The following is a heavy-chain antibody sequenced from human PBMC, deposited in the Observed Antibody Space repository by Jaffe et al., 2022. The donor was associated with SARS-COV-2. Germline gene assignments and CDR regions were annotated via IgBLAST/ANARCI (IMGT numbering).Heavy chain of an antibody. CDR2: IRSKAYGGTT. Sequence: EVQLVESGGGLVKPGRSLRLSCTASGFTFGDYAMSWFRQAPGKGLEWVGFIRSKAYGGTTEYAASVKGRFTISRDDSKSIAYLQMNSLKTEDTAVYYCTIDPNSYGFGLASGDAFDIWGQGTMVTVSS. J-gene: IGHJ3*02. CDR3: TIDPNSYGFGLASGDAFDI. V-gene: IGHV3-49*05. CDR1: GFTFGDYA. D-gene: IGHD5-18*01.